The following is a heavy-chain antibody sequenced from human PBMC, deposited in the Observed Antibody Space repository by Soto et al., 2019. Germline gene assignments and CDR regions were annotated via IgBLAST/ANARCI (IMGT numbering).Heavy chain of an antibody. J-gene: IGHJ3*02. V-gene: IGHV1-69*13. D-gene: IGHD3-9*01. CDR3: AGPYDILTGDAFDI. CDR2: IIPIFGTA. Sequence: ASVKVSCKASGGTFSSYAISWVRQAPGQGLEWMGGIIPIFGTANYAQKYQGRVTITADESTSTAYMELSSLRSEDTAVYYCAGPYDILTGDAFDIWGQGTMVTVSS. CDR1: GGTFSSYA.